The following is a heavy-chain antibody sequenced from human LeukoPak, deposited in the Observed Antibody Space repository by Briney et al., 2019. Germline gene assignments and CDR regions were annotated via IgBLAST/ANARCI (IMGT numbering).Heavy chain of an antibody. J-gene: IGHJ4*02. D-gene: IGHD6-13*01. CDR2: ISGSGGST. V-gene: IGHV3-23*01. CDR3: ARGSAKQLGPFSY. Sequence: GGSLRLSCAASGFTFSSYAMSWVRQAPGKGLEWVSAISGSGGSTYYADSVKGRFTISRDNSKNTLYLQMNSLRAEDTAVYYCARGSAKQLGPFSYWGQGTLVTVSS. CDR1: GFTFSSYA.